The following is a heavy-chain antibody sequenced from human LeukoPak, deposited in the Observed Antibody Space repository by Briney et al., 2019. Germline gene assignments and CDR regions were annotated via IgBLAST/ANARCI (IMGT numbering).Heavy chain of an antibody. CDR3: ARESTVTKLDY. D-gene: IGHD4-17*01. J-gene: IGHJ4*02. V-gene: IGHV4-34*01. Sequence: SETLSLTCVVYGGSLSGYYWSWIRQPPEKGLEWIGEINHSGSTNYNPSLKSRVTISVDTSKNQFSLKLSSVTAADTAVYYCARESTVTKLDYWGQGTLVTVSS. CDR2: INHSGST. CDR1: GGSLSGYY.